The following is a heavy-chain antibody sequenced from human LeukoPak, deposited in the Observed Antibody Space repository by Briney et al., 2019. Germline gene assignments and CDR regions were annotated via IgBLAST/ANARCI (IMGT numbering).Heavy chain of an antibody. J-gene: IGHJ6*02. V-gene: IGHV4-59*01. Sequence: SETLSLTCTVSGGSISSYYWSWIRQPPGKGLEWIGYISYSGTTNYNPSLKSRVTISVDTSKNQFSLKLSSVTAADTAVYYCARVQRGGYYNYGMDVWGQGTTVTVSS. CDR1: GGSISSYY. D-gene: IGHD3-10*01. CDR3: ARVQRGGYYNYGMDV. CDR2: ISYSGTT.